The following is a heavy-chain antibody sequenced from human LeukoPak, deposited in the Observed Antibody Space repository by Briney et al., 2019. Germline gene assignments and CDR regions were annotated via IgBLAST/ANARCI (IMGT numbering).Heavy chain of an antibody. J-gene: IGHJ4*02. V-gene: IGHV1-8*03. CDR2: MNPNSGNT. D-gene: IGHD3-10*01. CDR3: ARVYSLRVRGVMFY. Sequence: ASVKVSCKASGYTFTSYDINWVRQATGQGLEWMGWMNPNSGNTGYAQKFQGRVTITRNTSISTAYMELSSLRSEDTAVYYCARVYSLRVRGVMFYWGQGTLVTVSP. CDR1: GYTFTSYD.